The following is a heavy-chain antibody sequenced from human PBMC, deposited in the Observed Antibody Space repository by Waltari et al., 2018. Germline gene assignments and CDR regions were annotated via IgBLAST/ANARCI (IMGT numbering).Heavy chain of an antibody. D-gene: IGHD6-6*01. Sequence: EVQLVESGGGLVKPGGSLRLSCVASGFTFSTYSMNWVRQAPGKGLEWVSSITSSSNYVYYADSVKGRFTISRENAKTSLYLQMNSLRAEDTAVYYCARDRVEYSSSGADCWGQGTLVTVSS. CDR1: GFTFSTYS. CDR3: ARDRVEYSSSGADC. V-gene: IGHV3-21*06. J-gene: IGHJ4*02. CDR2: ITSSSNYV.